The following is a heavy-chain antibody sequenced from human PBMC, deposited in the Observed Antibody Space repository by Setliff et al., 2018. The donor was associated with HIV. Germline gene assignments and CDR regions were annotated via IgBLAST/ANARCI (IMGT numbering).Heavy chain of an antibody. D-gene: IGHD3-16*01. CDR1: GNTFTGPY. J-gene: IGHJ4*02. CDR3: ATPLGGAFDS. CDR2: INPDTGAT. Sequence: GASVKVSCKASGNTFTGPYLHWVRQAPGQGLEWMGRINPDTGATNYAQNFQARVTMTRDTSITTAYMELSSLRSDDTAVYYCATPLGGAFDSWGQGTLVTVSS. V-gene: IGHV1-2*06.